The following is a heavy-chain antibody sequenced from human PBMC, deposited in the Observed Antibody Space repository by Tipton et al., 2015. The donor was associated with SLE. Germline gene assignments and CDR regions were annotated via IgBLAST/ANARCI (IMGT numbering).Heavy chain of an antibody. D-gene: IGHD5-12*01. J-gene: IGHJ4*02. Sequence: TLSLTCTVSGGSIASSGFYWGWFRPPPGKGLEWIGSIDYSGRTYYTPSLKSQVTITVDTSKNQFSLKLSSVPAADTAFYYCARRTSGYAPDYWGQGTLVTVSS. CDR3: ARRTSGYAPDY. CDR1: GGSIASSGFY. V-gene: IGHV4-39*07. CDR2: IDYSGRT.